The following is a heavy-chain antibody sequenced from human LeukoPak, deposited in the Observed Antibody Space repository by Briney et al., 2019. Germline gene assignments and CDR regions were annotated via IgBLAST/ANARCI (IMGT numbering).Heavy chain of an antibody. J-gene: IGHJ4*02. Sequence: PSETLSLTCTVSGGSISSGSYYWGWMRQPPGKGLEWIGSIYYSGTTFYNPSLKSRVTISVDTSKDQYSLKLTSVTAADTTVYYCARHWGSYRSGYFDYWGQGTLVTVSS. CDR1: GGSISSGSYY. CDR2: IYYSGTT. V-gene: IGHV4-39*01. D-gene: IGHD3-16*02. CDR3: ARHWGSYRSGYFDY.